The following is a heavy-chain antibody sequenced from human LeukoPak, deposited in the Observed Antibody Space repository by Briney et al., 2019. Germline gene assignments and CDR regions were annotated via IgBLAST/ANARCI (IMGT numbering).Heavy chain of an antibody. D-gene: IGHD2-2*01. CDR2: IRSKAYGGTT. V-gene: IGHV3-49*04. Sequence: GGSLRLSCTASGFTFGDYAMSWVRQAPGKGLEWVGFIRSKAYGGTTEYAASVKGRFTISRDDSKSIAYLQMNSLKTEDTAVYYCGYCSSTSCRNYYYYYYMDVWGKGTTVTISS. CDR3: GYCSSTSCRNYYYYYYMDV. CDR1: GFTFGDYA. J-gene: IGHJ6*03.